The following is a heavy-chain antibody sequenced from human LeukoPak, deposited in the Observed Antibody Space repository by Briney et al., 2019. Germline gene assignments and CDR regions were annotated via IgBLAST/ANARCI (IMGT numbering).Heavy chain of an antibody. V-gene: IGHV2-5*02. J-gene: IGHJ4*02. CDR1: GFSLSTSGVG. D-gene: IGHD3-10*01. CDR3: AHTSYYYGSGSQDFDY. Sequence: SGPTLVKPTQTLTLTCTFSGFSLSTSGVGLGWIRQPPGKALEWLALIYWDDDKRYSPSLKSRLTVTKDTSKNQVVLTMTNMDPVDTATYYCAHTSYYYGSGSQDFDYWGQGTLVTVSS. CDR2: IYWDDDK.